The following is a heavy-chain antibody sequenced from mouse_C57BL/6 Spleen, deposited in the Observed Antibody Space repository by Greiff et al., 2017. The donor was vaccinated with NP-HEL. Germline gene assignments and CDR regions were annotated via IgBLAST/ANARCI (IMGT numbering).Heavy chain of an antibody. D-gene: IGHD1-1*01. CDR3: ARHGDLLVYAMDY. V-gene: IGHV2-6-1*01. CDR1: GFSLTSYG. CDR2: IWSDGST. Sequence: VKVVESGPGLVAPSQSLSITCTVSGFSLTSYGVHWVRQPPGKGLEWLVVIWSDGSTTYNSALKSRLSISKDNSKSQVFLKMNSLQTDDTAMYYCARHGDLLVYAMDYWGQGTSVTVSS. J-gene: IGHJ4*01.